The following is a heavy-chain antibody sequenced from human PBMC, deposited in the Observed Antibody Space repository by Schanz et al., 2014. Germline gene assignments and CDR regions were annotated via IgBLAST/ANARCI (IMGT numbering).Heavy chain of an antibody. D-gene: IGHD6-19*01. CDR1: GFAFSDYG. CDR2: IWYDGSTT. CDR3: AKCIGWYGRCAFDI. J-gene: IGHJ3*02. Sequence: QVQLVESGGGVVQPGGSLRLSCAASGFAFSDYGMHWVRQAPGKGLEWVAVIWYDGSTTYYADSVKGRFTISRDNSRKTLYLQMNSLIAEDTAVYYCAKCIGWYGRCAFDIWGQGTMVTVSS. V-gene: IGHV3-33*06.